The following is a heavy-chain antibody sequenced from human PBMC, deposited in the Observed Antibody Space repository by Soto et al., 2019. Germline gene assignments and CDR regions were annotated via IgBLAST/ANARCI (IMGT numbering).Heavy chain of an antibody. CDR1: GGSISSGGYY. CDR3: ARGGVVVAATHHYYYGMDV. J-gene: IGHJ6*02. D-gene: IGHD2-15*01. Sequence: QVQLQESGPGLVKPSQTLSLTCTVSGGSISSGGYYWSWIRQHPGKGLEWIGYIYYSGSTYYNPSLKSRVTISVDTSKNQFSLKLSSVTAADTAVYYCARGGVVVAATHHYYYGMDVWGQGTTVTVSS. CDR2: IYYSGST. V-gene: IGHV4-31*03.